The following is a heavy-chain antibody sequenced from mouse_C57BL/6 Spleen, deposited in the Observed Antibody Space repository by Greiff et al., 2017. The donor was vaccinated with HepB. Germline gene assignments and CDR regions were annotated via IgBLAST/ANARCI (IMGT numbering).Heavy chain of an antibody. V-gene: IGHV1-61*01. Sequence: QVQLQQPGAELVRPGSSVKLSCKASGYTFTSYWMDWVKQRPGQGLEWIGNIYPSDSETHYNQKFKDKATLTVDKSSSTAYMQLSSLTSEDSAVYYCARRVYYGHGGWFAYWGQGTLVTVSA. CDR2: IYPSDSET. CDR3: ARRVYYGHGGWFAY. J-gene: IGHJ3*01. CDR1: GYTFTSYW. D-gene: IGHD2-1*01.